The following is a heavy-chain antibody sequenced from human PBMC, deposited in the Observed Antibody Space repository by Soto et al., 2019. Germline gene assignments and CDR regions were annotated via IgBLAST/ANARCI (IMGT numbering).Heavy chain of an antibody. V-gene: IGHV3-30*18. Sequence: XESLSLSCAASGFTFSSYCRHWVRQAPGKGLEWVAVISYDGSNKYYADSVKGRFTISRDNSKNTLYLQMNSLRAEETAVYYCAKGTNGDYADSWGQGTLVTVSS. CDR1: GFTFSSYC. D-gene: IGHD4-17*01. CDR2: ISYDGSNK. CDR3: AKGTNGDYADS. J-gene: IGHJ5*01.